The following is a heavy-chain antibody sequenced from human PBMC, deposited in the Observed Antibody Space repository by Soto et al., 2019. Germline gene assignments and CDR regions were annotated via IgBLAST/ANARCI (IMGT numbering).Heavy chain of an antibody. CDR2: ISISGGNT. CDR1: GLPFSSHA. J-gene: IGHJ4*02. D-gene: IGHD4-17*01. CDR3: ANEIRPNDY. Sequence: EVQLLESGGGVVQPGGSLRLSCAASGLPFSSHAMSWVRQAPGKGLEWGSSISISGGNTYYADSVRGRFTISRDNSKNTLYLHMNSLTAEDTAIYYCANEIRPNDYWGQGTLVTVSS. V-gene: IGHV3-23*01.